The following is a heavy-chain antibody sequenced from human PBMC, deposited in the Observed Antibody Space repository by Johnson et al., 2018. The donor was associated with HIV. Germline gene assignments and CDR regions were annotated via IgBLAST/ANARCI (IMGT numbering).Heavy chain of an antibody. CDR2: VQRNTDGGTT. Sequence: VLLVESGGGLVKPGGSLRVSCAASGFTFNRAWLSWVRQAPGKGLEWVGRVQRNTDGGTTAYAAPVKGRFTISRADAKNTLYLQMNSLKTEDTAVYYWTTGSIGSNAFDIWGQGTIVTFSS. CDR3: TTGSIGSNAFDI. V-gene: IGHV3-15*01. J-gene: IGHJ3*02. D-gene: IGHD2/OR15-2a*01. CDR1: GFTFNRAW.